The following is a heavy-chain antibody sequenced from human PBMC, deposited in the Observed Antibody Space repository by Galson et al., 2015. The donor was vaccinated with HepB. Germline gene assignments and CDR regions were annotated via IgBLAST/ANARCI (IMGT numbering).Heavy chain of an antibody. CDR2: ISPHNGNT. J-gene: IGHJ4*02. Sequence: SCKASGYTFSSYGISWVRQAPGQGLEWMGRISPHNGNTNYAQNLQGRVTMTTDTSTSTAYMELRSLRSDDTAMYYCARIDSSGWYYFDFWGQGTLVTVSS. CDR1: GYTFSSYG. CDR3: ARIDSSGWYYFDF. D-gene: IGHD6-19*01. V-gene: IGHV1-18*01.